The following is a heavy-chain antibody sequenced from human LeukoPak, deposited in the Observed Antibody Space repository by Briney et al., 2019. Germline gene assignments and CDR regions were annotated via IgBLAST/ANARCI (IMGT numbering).Heavy chain of an antibody. D-gene: IGHD2-15*01. CDR1: GFTFRSYW. Sequence: PGGPLRLSCAASGFTFRSYWMSWVRQAPGKGLEWVANMKLDGSEEYYVDSVKGRFTISSDNAKNSLYLQMNSLRVDDTAVYYCARWARYCSSGSCYSWFDPWGQGTLVTVSS. V-gene: IGHV3-7*01. CDR2: MKLDGSEE. CDR3: ARWARYCSSGSCYSWFDP. J-gene: IGHJ5*02.